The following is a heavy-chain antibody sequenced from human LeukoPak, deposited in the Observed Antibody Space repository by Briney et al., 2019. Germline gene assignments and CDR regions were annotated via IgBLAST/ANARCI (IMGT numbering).Heavy chain of an antibody. CDR3: ARGRYYYGSGSYLSRGYYYYGMDV. J-gene: IGHJ6*02. CDR2: INHSGST. Sequence: SETLSLTCAVYGGSFSGYYWSWIRQPPGKGLEWIGEINHSGSTNYNPSLKSRVTISVDTSKNQFSLKLSSVTAADTAVYYCARGRYYYGSGSYLSRGYYYYGMDVWGQGTTVTVSS. CDR1: GGSFSGYY. D-gene: IGHD3-10*01. V-gene: IGHV4-34*01.